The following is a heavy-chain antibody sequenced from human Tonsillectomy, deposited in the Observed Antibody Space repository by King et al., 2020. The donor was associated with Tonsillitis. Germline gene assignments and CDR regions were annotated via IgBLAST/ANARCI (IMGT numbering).Heavy chain of an antibody. CDR1: GFSFSSHG. Sequence: VQLVESGGGLVQPGGSLRLSCAASGFSFSSHGMGWVRQAPGKGLEWVSSISGSGGPYSADSAKGRFAISRDNSRNTLYLQMNSLRAEDTAVYYCAKELWDRSGWTKFDYWGQGTLVTVSS. D-gene: IGHD6-19*01. CDR2: ISGSGGP. J-gene: IGHJ4*02. CDR3: AKELWDRSGWTKFDY. V-gene: IGHV3-23*04.